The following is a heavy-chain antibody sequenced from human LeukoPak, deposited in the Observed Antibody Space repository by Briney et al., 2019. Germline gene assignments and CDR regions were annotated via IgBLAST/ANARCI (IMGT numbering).Heavy chain of an antibody. CDR3: ARIKAENEGDWYFDL. D-gene: IGHD1-1*01. CDR2: ISSGSDYI. Sequence: GGSLRLSCAASGFTFSSYAMSWVRQAPGKGLEWVSSISSGSDYIYYADSLKGRFTISRDNAKNSLHLQMDSLRAEDTAVYYCARIKAENEGDWYFDLWGRGTLVTVSS. J-gene: IGHJ2*01. V-gene: IGHV3-21*01. CDR1: GFTFSSYA.